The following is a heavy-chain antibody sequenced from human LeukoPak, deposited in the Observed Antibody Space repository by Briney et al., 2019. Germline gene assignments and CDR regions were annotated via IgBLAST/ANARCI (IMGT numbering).Heavy chain of an antibody. CDR3: ARPRYNYNFDYYYMDV. J-gene: IGHJ6*03. CDR1: GFTFSSYG. CDR2: ISGSSSTI. Sequence: GGSLRLSCAASGFTFSSYGMHWVRQAPGKGLEWVSYISGSSSTIYYTDSVKGRFTISRDNAKKSLNLQMNSLRAEDTAVYYCARPRYNYNFDYYYMDVWGKGTTVTVSS. V-gene: IGHV3-48*01. D-gene: IGHD3-10*01.